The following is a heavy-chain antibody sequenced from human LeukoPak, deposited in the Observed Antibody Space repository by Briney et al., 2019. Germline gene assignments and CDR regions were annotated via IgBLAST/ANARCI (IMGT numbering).Heavy chain of an antibody. J-gene: IGHJ5*02. Sequence: ASVTVSCKASGYRFSSNGISWVRLAPGQGLEWAGWVSTYNSERNYAPRFQGRVTMTADTSTSTAYMELRSLRADDTAVYYCVRDNWNEFDPWGQGTLVTVSS. CDR3: VRDNWNEFDP. D-gene: IGHD1-20*01. V-gene: IGHV1-18*01. CDR1: GYRFSSNG. CDR2: VSTYNSER.